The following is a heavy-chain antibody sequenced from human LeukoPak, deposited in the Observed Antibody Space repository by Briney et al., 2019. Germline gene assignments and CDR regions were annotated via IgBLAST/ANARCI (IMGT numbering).Heavy chain of an antibody. Sequence: GGSLRLSCVASGFTFSTSSMNWIRQAPGKGLEWVASITSSSSYIYYADSLKGRFTISRDNAKNSLYLQMDNLRAEDTAIYYCAKDEKTATAAVPLDHWGQGTLVTVSS. CDR2: ITSSSSYI. D-gene: IGHD6-25*01. CDR1: GFTFSTSS. V-gene: IGHV3-21*01. CDR3: AKDEKTATAAVPLDH. J-gene: IGHJ4*02.